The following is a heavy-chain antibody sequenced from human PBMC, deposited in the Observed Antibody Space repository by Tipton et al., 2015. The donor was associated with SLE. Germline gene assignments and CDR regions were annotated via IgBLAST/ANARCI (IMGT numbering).Heavy chain of an antibody. V-gene: IGHV3-23*01. CDR1: GFTFSNYW. D-gene: IGHD2-21*01. Sequence: SLRLSCAASGFTFSNYWMSWVRQAPGKGLEWLSAISGSDGSTFYSDSVRGRFTISRDNSKNTLSLQLNTLRADDTAIYYCAKDRYCGGGTCFASYFDLWGQGTPVTVSS. CDR3: AKDRYCGGGTCFASYFDL. CDR2: ISGSDGST. J-gene: IGHJ4*02.